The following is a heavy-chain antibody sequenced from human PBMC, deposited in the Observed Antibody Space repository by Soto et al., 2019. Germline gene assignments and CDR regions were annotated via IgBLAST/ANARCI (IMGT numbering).Heavy chain of an antibody. CDR3: ARHGSGTYYATDY. V-gene: IGHV4-39*01. CDR2: IHYNGRT. D-gene: IGHD3-10*01. J-gene: IGHJ4*02. CDR1: GGSITGTYYY. Sequence: QLQLQESGPGLVKPSETLSLTCTVSGGSITGTYYYWGWIRQSQGKGLEYIGSIHYNGRTYYNPSLQGRATVSVDTTQSEFHLPLFSVTAADTAVYFCARHGSGTYYATDYWGQGTLVTVSS.